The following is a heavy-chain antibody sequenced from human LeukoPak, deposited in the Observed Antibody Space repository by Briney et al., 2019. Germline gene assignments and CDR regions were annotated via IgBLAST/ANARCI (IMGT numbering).Heavy chain of an antibody. CDR2: ISSSGSTI. V-gene: IGHV3-11*01. CDR3: ARGVIAAAGGNNWFDP. D-gene: IGHD6-13*01. Sequence: GGSLRLSCAASGFTFSDYYMSWIRQAPGKGLEWISYISSSGSTIYYADSVKGRFTISRDNAKNSQYLQMNSLRAEDTAVYYCARGVIAAAGGNNWFDPWGQGTLVTVSS. J-gene: IGHJ5*02. CDR1: GFTFSDYY.